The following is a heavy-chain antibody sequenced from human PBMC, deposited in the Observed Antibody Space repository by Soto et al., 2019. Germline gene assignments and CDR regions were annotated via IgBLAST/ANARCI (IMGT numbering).Heavy chain of an antibody. D-gene: IGHD1-26*01. CDR3: AKVPVGDKGRFEC. V-gene: IGHV3-23*01. CDR1: GFTFSNYA. J-gene: IGHJ4*02. CDR2: ISGSGGST. Sequence: XGSLRLSCAGSGFTFSNYAMSWVRQAPGKGLAWVSAISGSGGSTYYADSVKGRFTISRDNSKNTLYLQMNSLRAEDTALYYCAKVPVGDKGRFECWGQGTRVTVSS.